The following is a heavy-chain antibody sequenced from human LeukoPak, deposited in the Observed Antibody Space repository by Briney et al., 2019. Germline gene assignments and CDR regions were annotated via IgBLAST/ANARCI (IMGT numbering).Heavy chain of an antibody. V-gene: IGHV3-49*03. CDR2: IRSKAYGGTT. CDR3: TRDRALLWFGELSSY. CDR1: GFTFGDYA. J-gene: IGHJ4*02. Sequence: PGGSLRLSCTASGFTFGDYAMSWFRQAPGKGLEWVGFIRSKAYGGTTEYAASVKGRFTISRDDSKSIAYLQMNSLKTEDTAVYYCTRDRALLWFGELSSYWGQGTLVTVSS. D-gene: IGHD3-10*01.